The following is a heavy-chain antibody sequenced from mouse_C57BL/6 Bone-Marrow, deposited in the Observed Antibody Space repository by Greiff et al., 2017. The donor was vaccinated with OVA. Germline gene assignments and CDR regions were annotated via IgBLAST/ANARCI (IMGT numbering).Heavy chain of an antibody. V-gene: IGHV5-17*01. D-gene: IGHD1-2*01. CDR3: ANCTALGPPMDY. J-gene: IGHJ4*01. Sequence: EVKLVESGGGLVKPGGSLKLSCAASGFTFSDYGMHWVRQAPEKGLEWVAYISSGSSTIYYADTVKGRFTISRDNAKNTLFLQMTSLRSEDTAMYYCANCTALGPPMDYWGQGTSVTVSS. CDR2: ISSGSSTI. CDR1: GFTFSDYG.